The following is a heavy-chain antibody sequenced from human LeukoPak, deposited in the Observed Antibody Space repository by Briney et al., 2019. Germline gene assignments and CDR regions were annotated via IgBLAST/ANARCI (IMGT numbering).Heavy chain of an antibody. D-gene: IGHD2-8*01. CDR3: AKSAYFREYFDH. CDR2: TYYRSTWHN. Sequence: SQTLSLTRAISGDSVSSISATWNWIRQSPSRGLEWLGRTYYRSTWHNDYAASVKSQITINPDTSKNQFFLQLNSVTLEDTAVYYCAKSAYFREYFDHWGQGILVTVSS. J-gene: IGHJ4*02. V-gene: IGHV6-1*01. CDR1: GDSVSSISAT.